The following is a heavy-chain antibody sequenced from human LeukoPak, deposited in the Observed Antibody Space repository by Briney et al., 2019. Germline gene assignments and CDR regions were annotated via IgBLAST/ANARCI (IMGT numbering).Heavy chain of an antibody. Sequence: GGSLRLSCAASGFTFSSSSMSWVRQAPGKGLEWVSVTSGSGGSTDYADSVKGRFTISRDNSKNTLYLQINSLRAEDTAVYYCAKGSGWYVWGQGTLVTVSS. CDR2: TSGSGGST. D-gene: IGHD6-19*01. CDR1: GFTFSSSS. CDR3: AKGSGWYV. V-gene: IGHV3-23*01. J-gene: IGHJ4*02.